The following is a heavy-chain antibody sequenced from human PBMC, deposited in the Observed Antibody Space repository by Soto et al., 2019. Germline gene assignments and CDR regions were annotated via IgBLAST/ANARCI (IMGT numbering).Heavy chain of an antibody. CDR2: IYYSGST. D-gene: IGHD2-15*01. V-gene: IGHV4-59*01. Sequence: QVQLQESGPGLVKPSETLSLTCTVSGGSISSYYWRWIRQPPGKGLEWIGYIYYSGSTNYNPSLRSRVTISVDTSKNQFSLKLSSVSAADTAVYYCARAPTGYCSGGSCYTSSYYYYGMDVWGQGTTVTVAS. CDR1: GGSISSYY. J-gene: IGHJ6*01. CDR3: ARAPTGYCSGGSCYTSSYYYYGMDV.